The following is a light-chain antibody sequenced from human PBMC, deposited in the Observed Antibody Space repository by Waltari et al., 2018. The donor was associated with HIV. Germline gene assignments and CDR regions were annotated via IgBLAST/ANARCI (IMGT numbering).Light chain of an antibody. CDR2: STN. Sequence: QSVRTQPPSGSGTPGQRVTISCSGGSSNIGSNSVNWYQQLPGTAPRLLLYSTNQRPSRVPDRFSGSKSGTSASLAISGLQSEDEADYYCATWDATLNGVIFGGGTKLTVL. V-gene: IGLV1-44*01. CDR1: SSNIGSNS. J-gene: IGLJ2*01. CDR3: ATWDATLNGVI.